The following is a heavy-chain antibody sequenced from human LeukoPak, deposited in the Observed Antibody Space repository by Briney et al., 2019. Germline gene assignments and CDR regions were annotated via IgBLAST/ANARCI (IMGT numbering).Heavy chain of an antibody. CDR2: IYYSGST. J-gene: IGHJ6*03. D-gene: IGHD1-26*01. CDR1: GGSISSYY. Sequence: PSETLSLTCTVSGGSISSYYWSWIRQPPGKGLEWIGNIYYSGSTDYNPYLKSRVTISVDTSRNQFYLKLSSVTAADTAVYYCARSREWELRLYYYYMDVWGKGTTATVSS. V-gene: IGHV4-59*01. CDR3: ARSREWELRLYYYYMDV.